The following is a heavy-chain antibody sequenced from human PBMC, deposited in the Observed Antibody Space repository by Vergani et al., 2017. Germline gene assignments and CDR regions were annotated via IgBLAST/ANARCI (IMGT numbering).Heavy chain of an antibody. CDR1: GCTFSNYY. J-gene: IGHJ4*02. CDR2: INPSGGHT. CDR3: ARGDYGILTGYRY. D-gene: IGHD3-9*01. V-gene: IGHV1-46*03. Sequence: QVQVVQSGAEVKKSGASVKVSCKTSGCTFSNYYMHWVRQAPGQGLEWMGIINPSGGHTNYAQKFQGRVTMTRDTYTSTVYMELSSLRSEDTAIYYCARGDYGILTGYRYWGQGTLVTVSA.